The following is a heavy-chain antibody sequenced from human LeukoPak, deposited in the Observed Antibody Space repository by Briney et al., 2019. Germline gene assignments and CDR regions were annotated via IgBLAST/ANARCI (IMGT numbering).Heavy chain of an antibody. CDR1: GFPFNNYW. Sequence: LPGGSLRLSCAASGFPFNNYWMHWVRQAPGKGLVWVSSINTDGRTTRYAASVQGRFTISRDNAKNTLYLQMNSLRVDDTAVYYCARAGASGWYAAGLFDPWGQGTLVTVSS. D-gene: IGHD6-19*01. V-gene: IGHV3-74*01. CDR3: ARAGASGWYAAGLFDP. CDR2: INTDGRTT. J-gene: IGHJ5*02.